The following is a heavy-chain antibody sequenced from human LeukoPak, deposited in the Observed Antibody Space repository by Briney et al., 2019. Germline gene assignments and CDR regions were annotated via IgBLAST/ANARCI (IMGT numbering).Heavy chain of an antibody. CDR1: GYSISSGYY. D-gene: IGHD5-12*01. V-gene: IGHV4-38-2*02. CDR2: IYHDGNT. J-gene: IGHJ4*02. CDR3: AIPREGLRNLRAFDY. Sequence: SETLSLTCSVSGYSISSGYYWGWIRQPPGKGLEWIGNIYHDGNTYYNPSLKSRVTISVDTSKNQFSLRLSSVTAADTAVYYCAIPREGLRNLRAFDYWGQGTLVTVSS.